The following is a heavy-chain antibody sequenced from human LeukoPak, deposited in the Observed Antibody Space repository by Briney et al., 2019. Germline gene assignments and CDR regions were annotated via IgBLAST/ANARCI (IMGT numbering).Heavy chain of an antibody. V-gene: IGHV4-34*01. CDR2: INHSGST. CDR3: ARGDTVTTERNGRYFDL. D-gene: IGHD4-17*01. CDR1: GGSFSGYY. Sequence: SETLSLTCAVYGGSFSGYYWSWIRQPPGKGLEWIGEINHSGSTNYNPSLKSRVAISVDTSKNQFSLKLSSVTAADTAVYYCARGDTVTTERNGRYFDLWRRGTLVTVSS. J-gene: IGHJ2*01.